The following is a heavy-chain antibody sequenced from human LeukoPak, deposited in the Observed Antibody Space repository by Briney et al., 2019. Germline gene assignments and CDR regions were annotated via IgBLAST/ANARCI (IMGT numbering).Heavy chain of an antibody. V-gene: IGHV1-58*02. CDR1: GFTFTSSA. CDR3: AADHNYYGSGSPHTPAYYYYYGMDV. Sequence: GTSVKVSCKASGFTFTSSAMQWVRQARGQRLEWIGWIVVGSGNTNYAQKFQERVTITRDMSTSTAYMELSSLRSEDTAVYYCAADHNYYGSGSPHTPAYYYYYGMDVWGQGTMVTVSS. D-gene: IGHD3-10*01. CDR2: IVVGSGNT. J-gene: IGHJ6*02.